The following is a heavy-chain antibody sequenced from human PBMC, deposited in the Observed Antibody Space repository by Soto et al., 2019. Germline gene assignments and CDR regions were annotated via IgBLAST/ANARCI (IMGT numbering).Heavy chain of an antibody. Sequence: QVQLQESGPGLVKPSGTLSLTCAVSGGSISSTNWWSWARHPPGKGLEWIGEIYHSGSTNYNPSLKSRVTISVDKSKNQFSLKLNSVTAADTAVYYCTRDVNHYYDFCSGFESYWGQGILVTVSS. V-gene: IGHV4-4*02. CDR1: GGSISSTNW. D-gene: IGHD3-3*01. CDR2: IYHSGST. J-gene: IGHJ4*02. CDR3: TRDVNHYYDFCSGFESY.